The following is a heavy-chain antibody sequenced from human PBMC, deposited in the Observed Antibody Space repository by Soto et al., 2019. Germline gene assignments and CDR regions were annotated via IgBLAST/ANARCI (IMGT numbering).Heavy chain of an antibody. D-gene: IGHD2-2*02. V-gene: IGHV1-18*01. Sequence: QVQLVQSGAEVKKPGASVKVSCKASGYTFTSYGISWVRQAPGQGLEWMGWISAYNGNTNYAQKLQGRVTMTTDTSTSTAYMELRSMRSDDTAVYSCARDGRPIQFDYYGMDVWGQGTTVTVSS. CDR1: GYTFTSYG. CDR3: ARDGRPIQFDYYGMDV. CDR2: ISAYNGNT. J-gene: IGHJ6*02.